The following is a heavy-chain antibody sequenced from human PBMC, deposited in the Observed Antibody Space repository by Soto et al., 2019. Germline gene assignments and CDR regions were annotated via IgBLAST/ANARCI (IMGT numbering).Heavy chain of an antibody. CDR1: GFTFSTYG. J-gene: IGHJ3*01. Sequence: VQLVESGGGVVQPGRSLRLSCAASGFTFSTYGLHWVRQAPGKGLEWVAFISNDESNKYYADSVKGRFTIHRDNSKKTLYLQMNSLRAEDTAVYYCTKEADAFDVWGQGTMVTVSS. V-gene: IGHV3-30*18. CDR3: TKEADAFDV. CDR2: ISNDESNK.